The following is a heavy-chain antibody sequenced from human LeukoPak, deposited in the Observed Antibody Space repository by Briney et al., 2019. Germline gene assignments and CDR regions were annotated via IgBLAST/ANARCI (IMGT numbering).Heavy chain of an antibody. D-gene: IGHD3-10*01. CDR1: GGTFSSYA. Sequence: ASVKVSCKASGGTFSSYAISWVRQAPGQGLEWMGGIIPIFATANYAQKFQGRVTITADESTSTAYMELSSLRAEDTAVYYCERDRVRPLGSSLNYNWFDPWGQGTLVTVSS. V-gene: IGHV1-69*13. CDR2: IIPIFATA. CDR3: ERDRVRPLGSSLNYNWFDP. J-gene: IGHJ5*02.